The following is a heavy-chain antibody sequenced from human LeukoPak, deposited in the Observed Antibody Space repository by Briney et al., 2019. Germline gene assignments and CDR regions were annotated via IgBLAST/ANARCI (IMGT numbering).Heavy chain of an antibody. Sequence: PSETLSLTCTVSGGSISSYYWSWIRQPPGKGLEWIGYIYYSGSTNYNPSHKSRVTISVDTSKNQFSLKLSSVTAADTAVYYCARSDTVGEDYFDYWGQGTLVTVSS. CDR2: IYYSGST. CDR1: GGSISSYY. V-gene: IGHV4-59*01. D-gene: IGHD3-16*01. J-gene: IGHJ4*02. CDR3: ARSDTVGEDYFDY.